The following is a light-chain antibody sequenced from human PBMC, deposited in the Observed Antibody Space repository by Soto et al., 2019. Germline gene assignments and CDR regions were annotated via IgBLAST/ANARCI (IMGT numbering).Light chain of an antibody. CDR2: GAS. CDR3: QQYGSSPWT. V-gene: IGKV3-20*01. Sequence: EIVLTQSPGTLSLSPGERATLSCRASQSVSSSYLAWYQQKPGQAPRLLIFGASSRATGIPDRFSGSGSGKAFTRYLSRLEPADFAFYYWQQYGSSPWTFGQGPKVEI. J-gene: IGKJ1*01. CDR1: QSVSSSY.